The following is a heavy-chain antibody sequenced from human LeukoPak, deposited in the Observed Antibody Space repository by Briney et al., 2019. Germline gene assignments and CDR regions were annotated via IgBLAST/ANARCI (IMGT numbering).Heavy chain of an antibody. CDR2: ISWNSGSI. J-gene: IGHJ3*02. D-gene: IGHD3-9*01. V-gene: IGHV3-9*01. CDR3: AKGEHLRYFDWLLGAFDI. CDR1: GFTFDDYA. Sequence: PGGSLRLSCAASGFTFDDYAMHWVRQAPGKGLEWVSGISWNSGSIGYADSVKGRFTISRDNAKNSLYLQMNSLRAEDTALYYCAKGEHLRYFDWLLGAFDIWGQGTMVTVSS.